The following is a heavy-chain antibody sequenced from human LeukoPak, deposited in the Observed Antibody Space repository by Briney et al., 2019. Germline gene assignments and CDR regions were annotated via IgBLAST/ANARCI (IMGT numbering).Heavy chain of an antibody. CDR3: ARWGYNNGWFIDY. J-gene: IGHJ4*02. D-gene: IGHD6-19*01. CDR2: IKHDGSEK. CDR1: IFSFNTDW. V-gene: IGHV3-7*01. Sequence: PGGSLRLSCVVSIFSFNTDWMTWVRQAPGKGLEWVANIKHDGSEKYYVDYVEGRFTISRDNAKNSLYLQMNSLRAEDTAVYYCARWGYNNGWFIDYWGQGTLVTVSS.